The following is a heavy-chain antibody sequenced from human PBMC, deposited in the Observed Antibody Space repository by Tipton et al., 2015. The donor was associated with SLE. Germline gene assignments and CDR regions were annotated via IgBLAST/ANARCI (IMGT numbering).Heavy chain of an antibody. CDR1: GGSISSGGYS. D-gene: IGHD2-15*01. CDR2: IYHSGST. V-gene: IGHV4-30-2*01. J-gene: IGHJ4*02. CDR3: ARDTGYCSGGSCPPCY. Sequence: LRLSCAVSGGSISSGGYSWSWIRQPPGKGLEWIGYIYHSGSTYYNPSLKSRVTISVDRSKNQFSLKLSSVTAADTAVYYCARDTGYCSGGSCPPCYWGQGTLVTVSS.